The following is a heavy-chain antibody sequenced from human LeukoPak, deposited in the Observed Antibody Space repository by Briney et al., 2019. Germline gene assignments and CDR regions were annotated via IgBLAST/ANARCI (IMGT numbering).Heavy chain of an antibody. CDR2: ISGSGGST. CDR1: GFTFSSYA. CDR3: AKGGGYCSSTSCPNDY. Sequence: GGSLRLSCAASGFTFSSYAMSWVRQAPGKGLEWVSAISGSGGSTYYADSVKGRFTISRDNSKNTLYLQMNSLRAEDTAVYYCAKGGGYCSSTSCPNDYWGQGTLVTVSS. D-gene: IGHD2-2*01. V-gene: IGHV3-23*01. J-gene: IGHJ4*02.